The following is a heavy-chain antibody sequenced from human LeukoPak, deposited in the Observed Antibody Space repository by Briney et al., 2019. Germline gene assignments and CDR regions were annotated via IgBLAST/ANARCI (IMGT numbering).Heavy chain of an antibody. CDR1: GFTFSSYA. Sequence: GGSLRLSCETSGFTFSSYAMHWVRQAPGKGLEWVAVISYDGSNKYYADSVKGRFTISRDNSKNTLYLQMNSLRAEDTAVYYCARMYGEADYYDSSGFDYWGQGTLVTVSS. D-gene: IGHD3-22*01. J-gene: IGHJ4*02. CDR3: ARMYGEADYYDSSGFDY. V-gene: IGHV3-30*01. CDR2: ISYDGSNK.